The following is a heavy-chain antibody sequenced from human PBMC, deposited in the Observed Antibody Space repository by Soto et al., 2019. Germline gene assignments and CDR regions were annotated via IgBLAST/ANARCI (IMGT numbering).Heavy chain of an antibody. CDR1: GGTLSSYA. V-gene: IGHV1-69*13. CDR2: IIPIFGTA. CDR3: ARVGSSPPTLYYYYGMDV. D-gene: IGHD6-13*01. J-gene: IGHJ6*02. Sequence: GASVKFSSKASGGTLSSYAISWVRQAPGQGLELMGGIIPIFGTANYAQKFQGRVTITADESTSTAYMELSSLRSEDTAVYYCARVGSSPPTLYYYYGMDVWRQGTTVTVS.